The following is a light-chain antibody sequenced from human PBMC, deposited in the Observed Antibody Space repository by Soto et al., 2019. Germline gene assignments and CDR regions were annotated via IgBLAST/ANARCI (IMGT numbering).Light chain of an antibody. Sequence: EIVLTQSPGTLSLSPGERATLSCRASQSVSSSYLAWYQQKPGQAPRLLICGASSRATGIPDRFSGSGSGTDFTLTISRLEPEDFAVYYCQQYGSSPLWTFGQGTKLEIK. J-gene: IGKJ2*02. V-gene: IGKV3-20*01. CDR2: GAS. CDR3: QQYGSSPLWT. CDR1: QSVSSSY.